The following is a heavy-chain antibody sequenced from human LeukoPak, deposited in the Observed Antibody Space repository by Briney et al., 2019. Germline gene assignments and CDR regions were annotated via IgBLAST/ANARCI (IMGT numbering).Heavy chain of an antibody. CDR1: GYTFTSYG. V-gene: IGHV1-18*01. CDR2: ISAYNGNT. D-gene: IGHD6-13*01. Sequence: ASVKVSCKASGYTFTSYGISWVRQAPGQGLEWMGCISAYNGNTNYAQKLQGRVTMTTDTSTSTAYMELRSLRSDDTAVYYCARHSEGCIAAAGTYFDYWGQGTLVTVSS. CDR3: ARHSEGCIAAAGTYFDY. J-gene: IGHJ4*02.